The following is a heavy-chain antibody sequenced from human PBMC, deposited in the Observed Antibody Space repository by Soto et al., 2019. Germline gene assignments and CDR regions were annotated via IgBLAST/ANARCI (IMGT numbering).Heavy chain of an antibody. V-gene: IGHV3-23*01. D-gene: IGHD6-6*01. CDR2: ISSAVNT. CDR3: AKQVRDGTSSPYYFDY. J-gene: IGHJ4*02. CDR1: GFTFSDYW. Sequence: QPGGSMRLSCAGSGFTFSDYWMSWVRQAQGKGLEWVSAISSAVNTYYADSVKGRFTISRDNSKNTLSLQMNSLRAEDTAVYYCAKQVRDGTSSPYYFDYWGQGTLVTVSS.